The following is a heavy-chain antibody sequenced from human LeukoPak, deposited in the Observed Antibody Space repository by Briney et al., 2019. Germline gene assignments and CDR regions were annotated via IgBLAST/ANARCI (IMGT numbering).Heavy chain of an antibody. Sequence: PSETLSLTCTVSGGSISSYYWSWIRQPAGKGLEWIGRIYTSGSTNYNPSLKSRVTMSVGTSKNQFSLKLSSVTAADTAVYYCARYWSSSGWYSFDPWGQGTLVTVSS. CDR3: ARYWSSSGWYSFDP. CDR2: IYTSGST. J-gene: IGHJ5*02. D-gene: IGHD6-19*01. V-gene: IGHV4-4*07. CDR1: GGSISSYY.